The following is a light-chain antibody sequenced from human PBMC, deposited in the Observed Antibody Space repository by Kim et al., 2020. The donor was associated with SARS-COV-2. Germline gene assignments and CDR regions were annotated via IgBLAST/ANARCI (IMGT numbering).Light chain of an antibody. J-gene: IGLJ3*02. CDR2: EVS. CDR3: CSYAGSYTLV. CDR1: SSDVGGYNY. Sequence: GQSVTISCTGTSSDVGGYNYVSWYQQHPGKAPKLMIYEVSKRPSGVPDRFSGSKSGNTASLTISGLQAEDEADYYCCSYAGSYTLVFGGGTQLTVL. V-gene: IGLV2-11*01.